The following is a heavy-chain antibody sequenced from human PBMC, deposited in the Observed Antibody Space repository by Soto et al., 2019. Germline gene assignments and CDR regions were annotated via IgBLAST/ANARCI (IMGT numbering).Heavy chain of an antibody. J-gene: IGHJ4*02. CDR2: IIPIFGTA. D-gene: IGHD3-10*01. CDR3: AREPQDGSGSYFDS. CDR1: GGTLSIYA. Sequence: QVQLVQSGAEVKKPGSSVKVSCKASGGTLSIYAISWVRQAPGQGLEWMGGIIPIFGTANYAQMFQGRVTITADKSTSTAYMELSSLTSADTAVYYCAREPQDGSGSYFDSWGQGTLVTVSS. V-gene: IGHV1-69*06.